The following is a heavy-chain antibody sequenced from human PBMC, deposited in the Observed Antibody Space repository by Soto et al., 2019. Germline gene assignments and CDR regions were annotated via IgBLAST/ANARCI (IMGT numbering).Heavy chain of an antibody. J-gene: IGHJ4*02. D-gene: IGHD6-13*01. Sequence: GGSLRLSCAASGFTFSSYAMHWVRQAPGKGLEWVAVISYDGSNKYYADSVKGRFTISRDNSKNTLYLQMNSLRAEDTAVYYCARGDYSSSWYYFDYWGQGTLVTVSS. CDR1: GFTFSSYA. CDR3: ARGDYSSSWYYFDY. CDR2: ISYDGSNK. V-gene: IGHV3-30-3*01.